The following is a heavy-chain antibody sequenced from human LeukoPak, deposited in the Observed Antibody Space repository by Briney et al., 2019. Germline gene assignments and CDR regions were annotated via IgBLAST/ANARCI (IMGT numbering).Heavy chain of an antibody. CDR1: GFTFSSYG. D-gene: IGHD6-19*01. Sequence: SGGSLRLSCAASGFTFSSYGMHWVRQAPGKGLEWVAFIRYDGSNKYYADSVKGRFTISRDNSKNTLYLQMNSLRAEDTAVYYCAKVISGSSGPKDIYYYYYMDVWGKGTTVTVSS. V-gene: IGHV3-30*02. CDR2: IRYDGSNK. J-gene: IGHJ6*03. CDR3: AKVISGSSGPKDIYYYYYMDV.